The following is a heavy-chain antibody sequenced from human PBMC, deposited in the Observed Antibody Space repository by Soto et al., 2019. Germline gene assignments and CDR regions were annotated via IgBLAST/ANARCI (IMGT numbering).Heavy chain of an antibody. CDR1: GFTLASYS. V-gene: IGHV3-21*02. J-gene: IGHJ1*01. CDR3: ARLLSGASCTAAICYYFQY. D-gene: IGHD3-10*01. Sequence: EVQLVESGGGLVKPGASLRLSCAASGFTLASYSMFWVRQAPGKGLEWVSAISTSGTYKYYADSVKGRFTISRDTAKNSLYLQMDSLGVEDTAVYYCARLLSGASCTAAICYYFQYWGQGTLVTVSS. CDR2: ISTSGTYK.